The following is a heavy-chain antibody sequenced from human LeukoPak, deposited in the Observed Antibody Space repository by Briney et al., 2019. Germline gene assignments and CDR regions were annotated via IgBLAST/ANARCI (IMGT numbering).Heavy chain of an antibody. CDR1: GGSISIYY. CDR2: FSYSGST. J-gene: IGHJ4*02. V-gene: IGHV4-59*08. D-gene: IGHD3-10*01. Sequence: SETLSLTCTVSGGSISIYYWSWIRQPPGKGLEWIGYFSYSGSTNHNPSLKSRVTMSVDTSKNQFSLKLTSVTAADTGVYYCARQGSYSLDHLDYWGQGTLVTVSS. CDR3: ARQGSYSLDHLDY.